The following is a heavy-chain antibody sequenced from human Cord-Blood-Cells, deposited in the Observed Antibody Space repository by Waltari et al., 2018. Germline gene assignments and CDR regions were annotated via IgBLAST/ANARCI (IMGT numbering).Heavy chain of an antibody. Sequence: EVQLVESGGGLVQPGGSLRLSCAASGFTFSDHYMDWVRQAPGKGLEWVGRTRKKANSYTTEYAASVKGRFTIARDDSKNSLYLQMNSLKTEDTAVYYCARVGWFDPWGQGTLVTVSS. CDR1: GFTFSDHY. CDR2: TRKKANSYTT. V-gene: IGHV3-72*01. J-gene: IGHJ5*02. CDR3: ARVGWFDP.